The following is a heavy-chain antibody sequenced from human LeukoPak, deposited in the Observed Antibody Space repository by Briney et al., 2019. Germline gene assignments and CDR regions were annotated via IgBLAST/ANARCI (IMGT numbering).Heavy chain of an antibody. J-gene: IGHJ4*02. V-gene: IGHV3-11*04. CDR2: ISSSGSTI. D-gene: IGHD1-26*01. CDR1: GFTFSDYY. Sequence: PGGSLRLSCAASGFTFSDYYMSWIRQAPGKGLEWVSYISSSGSTIYYADSVKGRFTISRDNAKNSLYLQMNSLRAEDTAVYYYARAYYSGSYSHPPLHWGQGTLVTVSS. CDR3: ARAYYSGSYSHPPLH.